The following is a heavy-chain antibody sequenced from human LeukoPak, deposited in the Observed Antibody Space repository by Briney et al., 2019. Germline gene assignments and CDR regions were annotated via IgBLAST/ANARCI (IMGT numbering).Heavy chain of an antibody. V-gene: IGHV4-4*02. J-gene: IGHJ4*02. CDR2: MYLSRTT. CDR1: GDSINSLDL. Sequence: PSGTLSLTCTVSGDSINSLDLWSWVRQPPGKGLEWIGEMYLSRTTLSNPSVKSRVTISIDKSKNQFFLNLSSVTAADTAVYYCAGLVGRYSSGLYYYYFDYWGQGTLVTVSS. D-gene: IGHD3-22*01. CDR3: AGLVGRYSSGLYYYYFDY.